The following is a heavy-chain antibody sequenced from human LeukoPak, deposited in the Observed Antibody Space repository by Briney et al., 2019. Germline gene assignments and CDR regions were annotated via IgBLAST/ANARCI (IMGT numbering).Heavy chain of an antibody. Sequence: PGGSLRLSCAVSGFTFSSYAMSWVRQAPGKGLEWVSDISDSGGRTYYADSVKGRFTISRDNSKNTLYLQMNSLRAEDTALYYGASRQGLVATSFDYWGQGTPVAVSS. V-gene: IGHV3-23*01. CDR2: ISDSGGRT. CDR3: ASRQGLVATSFDY. CDR1: GFTFSSYA. D-gene: IGHD5-12*01. J-gene: IGHJ4*02.